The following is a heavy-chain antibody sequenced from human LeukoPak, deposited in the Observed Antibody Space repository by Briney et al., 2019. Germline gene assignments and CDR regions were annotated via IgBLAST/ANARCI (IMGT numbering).Heavy chain of an antibody. V-gene: IGHV4-4*07. Sequence: SETLSLTCTVSGAPLSNYDWSWIRQPAGKGLEWISQIHTSGSTNYNPPLKSRVSMSIDTPENQVSLTIRSVTAADTAVYYCARRDISSGWSFDYWGQGILVTVSS. D-gene: IGHD6-19*01. CDR2: IHTSGST. J-gene: IGHJ4*02. CDR1: GAPLSNYD. CDR3: ARRDISSGWSFDY.